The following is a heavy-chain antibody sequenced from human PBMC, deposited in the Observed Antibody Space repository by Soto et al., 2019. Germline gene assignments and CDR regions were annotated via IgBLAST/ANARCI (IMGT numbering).Heavy chain of an antibody. D-gene: IGHD2-15*01. V-gene: IGHV4-34*01. CDR1: GGSFTGYY. CDR2: IKDGGST. CDR3: ARGQEGVVATH. Sequence: QVQLQQWGAGLLKPSETLSLTCAVNGGSFTGYYWSWVRQPPGKGLEWIGEIKDGGSTNYSPSLRMRVPISAGSSKKQFSLKVTSVTAADAAVYYCARGQEGVVATHWDQGTLVTVSS. J-gene: IGHJ4*02.